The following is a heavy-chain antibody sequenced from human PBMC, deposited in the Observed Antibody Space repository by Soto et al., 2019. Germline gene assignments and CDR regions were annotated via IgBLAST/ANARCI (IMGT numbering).Heavy chain of an antibody. CDR1: GFTFSSYV. J-gene: IGHJ4*02. D-gene: IGHD2-2*01. V-gene: IGHV3-23*01. CDR3: AKDGVVVPAALGY. CDR2: ISGSGDST. Sequence: EVQLLESGGGLVQPGGSLRLSCAASGFTFSSYVMSWVRQAPGKGLEWVSAISGSGDSTYYADSVKGRFTVSRDNSKNTLLLGMKSLRAEDTAKYYCAKDGVVVPAALGYWGQGTLVTVSS.